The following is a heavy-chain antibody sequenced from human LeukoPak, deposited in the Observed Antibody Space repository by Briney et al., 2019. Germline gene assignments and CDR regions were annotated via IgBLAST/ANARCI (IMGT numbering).Heavy chain of an antibody. V-gene: IGHV1-46*01. Sequence: GASVKVSCKASGYTFTSYYMHWVRQAPGQGLEWMGIINPSGGSTSYAQKFQGRVAMTRDMSTSTVYMELSSLRSEDTAVYYCARYRFVVGATDSFDMWGQGTTVTVSS. CDR1: GYTFTSYY. D-gene: IGHD1-26*01. CDR3: ARYRFVVGATDSFDM. J-gene: IGHJ3*02. CDR2: INPSGGST.